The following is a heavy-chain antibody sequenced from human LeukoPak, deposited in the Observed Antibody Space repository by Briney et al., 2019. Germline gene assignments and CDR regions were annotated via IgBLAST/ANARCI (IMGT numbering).Heavy chain of an antibody. J-gene: IGHJ4*02. D-gene: IGHD3-22*01. V-gene: IGHV4-61*02. CDR3: ARSPRYYYDSNQIKAFDY. Sequence: SETLSLTCTVSGGSISSGSYYWSRIRQPAETGLEWLGRIYTSGSTNYNPSLKSRVTISVDTSKNQFSLKLSSVTAADTAVYYCARSPRYYYDSNQIKAFDYWGQGTLVTVSS. CDR1: GGSISSGSYY. CDR2: IYTSGST.